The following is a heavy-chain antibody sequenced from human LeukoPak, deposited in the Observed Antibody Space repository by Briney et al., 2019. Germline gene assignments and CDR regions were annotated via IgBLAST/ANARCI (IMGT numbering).Heavy chain of an antibody. V-gene: IGHV4-61*01. CDR3: ARVRGYSYGYSNYFDY. Sequence: PSETLSLTCTVSGGSVSSGSYYWSWIRQPPGKGLEWIGYIYYSGSTNYNPSLKSRVTISVDTSKNQFSLKLSSVTAADTAVYYCARVRGYSYGYSNYFDYWGQETLVTVSS. CDR1: GGSVSSGSYY. J-gene: IGHJ4*02. D-gene: IGHD5-18*01. CDR2: IYYSGST.